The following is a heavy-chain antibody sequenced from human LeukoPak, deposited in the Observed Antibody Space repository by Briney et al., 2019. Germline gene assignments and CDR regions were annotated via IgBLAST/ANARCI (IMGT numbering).Heavy chain of an antibody. J-gene: IGHJ3*02. V-gene: IGHV4-30-2*01. Sequence: PSQTLSLTCTVSGGSISSGGYYWSWIRQPPGKGLEWIGYIYHSGSTYYNPSLKSRVTISVDRSKNQFSLKLSSVTAADTAVYYCASSYGSGSFPDAFDIWGQGTMVTVSS. CDR1: GGSISSGGYY. CDR3: ASSYGSGSFPDAFDI. CDR2: IYHSGST. D-gene: IGHD3-10*01.